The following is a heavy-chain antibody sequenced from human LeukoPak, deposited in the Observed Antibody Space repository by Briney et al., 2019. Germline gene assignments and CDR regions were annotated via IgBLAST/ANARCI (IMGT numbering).Heavy chain of an antibody. CDR2: FDPEDGET. CDR3: ATDRYYDSSGPYYFDY. CDR1: GYTLTEFS. J-gene: IGHJ4*02. Sequence: ASVKVSCKVSGYTLTEFSMHWVRQAPGKGLEWMGGFDPEDGETIYAQKFQGRVTMTEDTSTDTAYMELSSLRSEDTAVYYCATDRYYDSSGPYYFDYWGQGTLVTVSS. D-gene: IGHD3-22*01. V-gene: IGHV1-24*01.